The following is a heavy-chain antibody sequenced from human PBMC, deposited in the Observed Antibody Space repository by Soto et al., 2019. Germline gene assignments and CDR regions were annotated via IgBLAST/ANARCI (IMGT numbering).Heavy chain of an antibody. CDR1: GYNFGNYW. V-gene: IGHV5-51*01. D-gene: IGHD1-7*01. CDR2: INPGDSGT. J-gene: IGHJ6*02. Sequence: GESLKISCKGSGYNFGNYWIGRVRQMPGKGLEWMGVINPGDSGTTYSPSFQGQVTISADKSISTAYLQWSSLKASDTAVYYCARQHTSNWNSPNYYYYYGMDVWGQGTTVTVSS. CDR3: ARQHTSNWNSPNYYYYYGMDV.